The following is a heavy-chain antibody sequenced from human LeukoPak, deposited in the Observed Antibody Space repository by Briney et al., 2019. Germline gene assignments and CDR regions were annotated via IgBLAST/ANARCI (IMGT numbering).Heavy chain of an antibody. CDR3: AREVTMVRGVITHYYYGMDV. CDR1: GGTFSSYA. V-gene: IGHV1-69*04. Sequence: ASVKVSCKASGGTFSSYAISWVRQAPGQGLEWMGRIIAILGIANYAQKFQGRVTITADKSTSTAYMELSSLRSEDTAVYYCAREVTMVRGVITHYYYGMDVWGQGTTVTVSS. J-gene: IGHJ6*02. CDR2: IIAILGIA. D-gene: IGHD3-10*01.